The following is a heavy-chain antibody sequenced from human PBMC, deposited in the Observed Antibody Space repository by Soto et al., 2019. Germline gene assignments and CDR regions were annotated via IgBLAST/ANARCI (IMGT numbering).Heavy chain of an antibody. Sequence: QVQLVPSESEVQKTGSSVKVSCQVSVGTFKNSAISWVRQAPGQGLQWVGGILPVFDALHYAPKLQGRVTITADEVTSTAHLELGSLRSEDTAVYFCPRSSNTSGYHYWGHGTLVNVAS. V-gene: IGHV1-69*01. J-gene: IGHJ4*01. CDR1: VGTFKNSA. CDR3: PRSSNTSGYHY. D-gene: IGHD3-22*01. CDR2: ILPVFDAL.